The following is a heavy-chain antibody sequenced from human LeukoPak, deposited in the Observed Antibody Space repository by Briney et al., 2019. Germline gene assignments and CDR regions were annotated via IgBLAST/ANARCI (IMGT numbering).Heavy chain of an antibody. Sequence: ASVTVSFKGSGYTFTKYFMHWVGQAAGQRGEGMGWINAGYGNTKYSQKFQGRVTIPWDTSASTAYMELSSLRSEHTAVYYCARGYGGYDLDYWGQGTLVTVSS. CDR3: ARGYGGYDLDY. CDR2: INAGYGNT. J-gene: IGHJ4*02. V-gene: IGHV1-3*01. D-gene: IGHD5-12*01. CDR1: GYTFTKYF.